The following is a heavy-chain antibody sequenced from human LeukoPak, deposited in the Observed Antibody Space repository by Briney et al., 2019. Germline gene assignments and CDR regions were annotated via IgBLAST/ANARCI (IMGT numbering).Heavy chain of an antibody. D-gene: IGHD3-10*01. V-gene: IGHV3-9*01. CDR3: AKARGFGELYFDY. CDR2: ISWNSGSI. Sequence: PGGSLRLSCAASGFTFDDYAMHWVRQAPGKGLEWVSGISWNSGSIGYADSVKGRFTISRDNAKNSLYLQKNSLRAEDTALYYCAKARGFGELYFDYWGQGTLVTVSS. J-gene: IGHJ4*02. CDR1: GFTFDDYA.